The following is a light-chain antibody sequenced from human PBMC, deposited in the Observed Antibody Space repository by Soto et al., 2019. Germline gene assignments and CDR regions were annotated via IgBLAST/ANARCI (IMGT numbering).Light chain of an antibody. CDR3: SSYTSSSTQV. V-gene: IGLV2-14*01. CDR1: SSDVGGHNY. J-gene: IGLJ1*01. Sequence: QSVLTQPASVSGSPGQSITISCTGTSSDVGGHNYVSWYQQHPGKVPKLMIYEVSNRPSGISNRFSGSKSGNTASLTISGLQAEDEADYYCSSYTSSSTQVFGSGTKLTVL. CDR2: EVS.